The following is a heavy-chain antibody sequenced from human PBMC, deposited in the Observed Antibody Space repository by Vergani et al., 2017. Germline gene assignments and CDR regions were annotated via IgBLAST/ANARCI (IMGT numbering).Heavy chain of an antibody. D-gene: IGHD2-2*01. Sequence: QVQLVESGGGVVQPGRSLRLSCAASGFTFSSYGMHWVRQAPGKVLEWVAVIWYDGSNKYYADSVKGRFTISRDNSKNTLYLQMNSLRAEDTAVYYCARVRGVCSSTSCHRPYYYYMDVWGKGTTVTVSS. CDR3: ARVRGVCSSTSCHRPYYYYMDV. CDR2: IWYDGSNK. J-gene: IGHJ6*03. CDR1: GFTFSSYG. V-gene: IGHV3-33*01.